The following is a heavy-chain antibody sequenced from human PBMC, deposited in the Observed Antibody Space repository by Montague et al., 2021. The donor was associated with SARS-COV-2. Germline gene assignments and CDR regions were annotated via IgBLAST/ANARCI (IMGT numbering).Heavy chain of an antibody. CDR2: IYYSGST. D-gene: IGHD3-22*01. Sequence: SETLSLTCTVSGGSISSYYWSWIRQPPGKGLEWIGYIYYSGSTNXNPSLKSRVTISVDTSKNQFSLKLSSVTAADTAVYYCARGSHYYDSSGYYFDYWGQGTPVTVSS. CDR3: ARGSHYYDSSGYYFDY. J-gene: IGHJ4*02. V-gene: IGHV4-59*01. CDR1: GGSISSYY.